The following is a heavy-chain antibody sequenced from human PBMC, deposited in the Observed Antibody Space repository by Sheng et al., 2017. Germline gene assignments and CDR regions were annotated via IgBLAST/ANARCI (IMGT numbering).Heavy chain of an antibody. CDR2: ISYDGNGK. CDR3: ARGATGDY. V-gene: IGHV3-30*14. CDR1: GFAFNTYS. Sequence: QVQLVESGGGVVQPGTSLRLSCRTSGFAFNTYSLQWVRQAPGKGLEWVAVISYDGNGKYYPDSVRGRFTVSRDNAQNTGYLQIDDLRDDDTALYFCARGATGDYWGQGNAGHRLL. D-gene: IGHD3-10*01. J-gene: IGHJ4*02.